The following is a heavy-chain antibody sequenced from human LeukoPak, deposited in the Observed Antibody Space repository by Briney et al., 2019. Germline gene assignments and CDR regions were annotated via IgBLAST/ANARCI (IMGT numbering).Heavy chain of an antibody. Sequence: EASVKVSCKASGYTFTSYGISWVRQAPGQGLEWMGWISAYNGNTNYAQKLQGRVTMTTDTSTSTAYMELRSLRSDDTAVYYCARDRGYDSSDAFDIWGQGTMVTVSS. J-gene: IGHJ3*02. D-gene: IGHD5-12*01. CDR1: GYTFTSYG. CDR3: ARDRGYDSSDAFDI. V-gene: IGHV1-18*01. CDR2: ISAYNGNT.